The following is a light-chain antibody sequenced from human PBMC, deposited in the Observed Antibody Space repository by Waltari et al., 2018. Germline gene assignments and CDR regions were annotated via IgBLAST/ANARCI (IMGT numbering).Light chain of an antibody. V-gene: IGLV3-9*01. CDR1: TICSKP. CDR3: HVWDSSANWV. J-gene: IGLJ3*02. Sequence: SYELSQPFSMSVALGQTAKITCGGDTICSKPAPWYQQKPGQAPLVVIYRDTNRPSGIPERFSGFNSGNTATLTISGAQVGDEADYYCHVWDSSANWVFGGGTKLTVL. CDR2: RDT.